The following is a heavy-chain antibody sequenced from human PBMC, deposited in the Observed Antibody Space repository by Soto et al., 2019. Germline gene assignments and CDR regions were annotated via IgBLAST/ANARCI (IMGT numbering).Heavy chain of an antibody. CDR1: VFSLSTSGVG. J-gene: IGHJ4*02. Sequence: QITLKESGPTLVKPTQTLTLTCTFSVFSLSTSGVGVGWIRQPPGKALEWLALIYWDDDKRDSPFLKSRLTITKDTSKNQVVLTMTNIDPVDTATYYCAHSPYSSSSYYFDYWGQGTLVTVSS. V-gene: IGHV2-5*02. CDR2: IYWDDDK. CDR3: AHSPYSSSSYYFDY. D-gene: IGHD6-6*01.